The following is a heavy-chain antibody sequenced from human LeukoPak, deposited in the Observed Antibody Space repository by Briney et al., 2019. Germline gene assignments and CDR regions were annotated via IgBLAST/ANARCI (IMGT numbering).Heavy chain of an antibody. D-gene: IGHD5-24*01. J-gene: IGHJ3*02. CDR1: GFTFSSYA. Sequence: PGGSLRLSCAASGFTFSSYAMHWVRLAPGKGLEWLAVISYDGSNKYYADSVKGRFTISRDNSKNTLYLQMNSLRAEDTAVYYCARATVEMATISAFDIWGQGTMVTVSS. V-gene: IGHV3-30*04. CDR2: ISYDGSNK. CDR3: ARATVEMATISAFDI.